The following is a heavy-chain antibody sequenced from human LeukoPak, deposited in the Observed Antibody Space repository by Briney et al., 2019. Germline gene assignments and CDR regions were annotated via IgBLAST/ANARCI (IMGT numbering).Heavy chain of an antibody. CDR2: ISTYDGHT. D-gene: IGHD1-14*01. CDR1: GYTFTSYG. CDR3: ARPAAINHPGAFDI. V-gene: IGHV1-18*01. Sequence: ASVKVTCKASGYTFTSYGISWVRQAPGQGLEWMGWISTYDGHTNYAQRLQGRVTMTTDTSTSTAYMEVRSLRSDDTAVYYCARPAAINHPGAFDIWGQGTMVTVSS. J-gene: IGHJ3*02.